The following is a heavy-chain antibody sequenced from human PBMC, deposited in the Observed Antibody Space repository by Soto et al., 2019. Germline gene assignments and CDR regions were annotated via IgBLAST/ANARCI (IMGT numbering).Heavy chain of an antibody. CDR2: INPSAGTR. V-gene: IGHV1-46*01. J-gene: IGHJ4*02. CDR1: GYSFTSYY. CDR3: ARPLFSGGDPYFHY. Sequence: ASVKVSCKASGYSFTSYYIHWVRQAPGQGLEWMGIINPSAGTRSYTASAEKFQDRVTMTRDTSTSTVYMELSSLRSGDTALYYCARPLFSGGDPYFHYWGQGTLVTVSS. D-gene: IGHD3-3*01.